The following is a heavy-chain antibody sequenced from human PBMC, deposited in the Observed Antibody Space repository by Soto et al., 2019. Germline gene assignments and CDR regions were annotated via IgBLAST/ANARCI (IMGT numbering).Heavy chain of an antibody. CDR2: INPGGVST. V-gene: IGHV1-46*01. D-gene: IGHD4-17*01. CDR1: GYTFTTYY. CDR3: ARGGNGDNVGYWYFDL. Sequence: QVQLVQSGAEVKKPGASVEVSCKASGYTFTTYYIHWVPHAPGQGLGWMGVINPGGVSTKYAQKFQDRVTMTSDTSTSTVYMDLSSLRSEDTAVYFCARGGNGDNVGYWYFDLWGRGTLVTVSP. J-gene: IGHJ2*01.